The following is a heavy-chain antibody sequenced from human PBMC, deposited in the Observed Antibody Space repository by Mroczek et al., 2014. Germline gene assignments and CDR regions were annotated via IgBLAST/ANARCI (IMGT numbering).Heavy chain of an antibody. CDR3: ARDSIEGSVFLEWFPEWDWFDP. V-gene: IGHV1-18*01. CDR1: GYTFTSYG. Sequence: SGAEVKKPGASVKVSCKASGYTFTSYGISWVRQAPGQGLEWMGWISAYNGNTNYAQKLQGRVTMTTDTSTSTAXMXLRSLRSDDTAVYYCARDSIEGSVFLEWFPEWDWFDPVGPGNPWSP. CDR2: ISAYNGNT. D-gene: IGHD3-3*01. J-gene: IGHJ5*02.